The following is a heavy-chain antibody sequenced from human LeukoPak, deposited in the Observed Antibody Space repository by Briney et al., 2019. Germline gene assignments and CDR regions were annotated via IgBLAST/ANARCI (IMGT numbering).Heavy chain of an antibody. Sequence: ASVKVSCKASGYTFTSYGISWVRQAPGQGLEWMGWISAYNGNTNYAQKLQGRDTMTTDTSTSTAYMELRSLRSDDTAVYYCARDPYSSGWYYFDYWGQGTLVTVSS. CDR3: ARDPYSSGWYYFDY. CDR2: ISAYNGNT. V-gene: IGHV1-18*04. J-gene: IGHJ4*02. D-gene: IGHD6-19*01. CDR1: GYTFTSYG.